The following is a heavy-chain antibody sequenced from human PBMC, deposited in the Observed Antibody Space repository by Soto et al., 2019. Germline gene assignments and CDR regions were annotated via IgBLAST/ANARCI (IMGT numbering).Heavy chain of an antibody. CDR1: GFPFSSYA. V-gene: IGHV3-23*01. J-gene: IGHJ3*02. CDR3: AKDIGDYARLGDAFDI. Sequence: GGSLRLSCAASGFPFSSYAMSWVRPAPGKGLEWVSAISGSGGSTYYADSVKGRFTISRDNSKSTLYLQMNSLRAEDTAVYYCAKDIGDYARLGDAFDIWGQGTMVTVSS. D-gene: IGHD4-17*01. CDR2: ISGSGGST.